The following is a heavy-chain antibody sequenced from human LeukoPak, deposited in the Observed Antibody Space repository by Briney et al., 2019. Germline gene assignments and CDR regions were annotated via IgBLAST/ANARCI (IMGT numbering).Heavy chain of an antibody. Sequence: PSETLSLTCTVSGGSISSYYWSWIRQPPGKGLEWIGYIYYSGSTNYSPSLKSRVTISVDTSKNQFSLKLSSVTAADTAVYYCARGWAPYYFDYWGQGTLVTVSS. CDR1: GGSISSYY. J-gene: IGHJ4*02. D-gene: IGHD1-26*01. V-gene: IGHV4-59*08. CDR2: IYYSGST. CDR3: ARGWAPYYFDY.